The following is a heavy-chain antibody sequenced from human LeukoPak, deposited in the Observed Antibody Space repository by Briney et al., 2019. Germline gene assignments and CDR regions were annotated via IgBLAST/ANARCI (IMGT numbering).Heavy chain of an antibody. CDR2: IYYSGTT. J-gene: IGHJ5*02. Sequence: SETLSLTCTVSGGSISSSGYSWAWIRQAPGMGLDWIGCIYYSGTTHYNPSLKSRVTISVDTSKNQFSLKLTSVTAADAAVYYCAVYGSSAGWFDPWGQGTLVTVSP. CDR3: AVYGSSAGWFDP. V-gene: IGHV4-39*07. D-gene: IGHD6-6*01. CDR1: GGSISSSGYS.